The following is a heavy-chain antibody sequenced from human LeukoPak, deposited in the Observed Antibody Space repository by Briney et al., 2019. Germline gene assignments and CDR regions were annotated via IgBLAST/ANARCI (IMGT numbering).Heavy chain of an antibody. V-gene: IGHV3-74*01. CDR2: INSDGPST. D-gene: IGHD2-15*01. J-gene: IGHJ5*02. Sequence: GGSLRLSCEGSGFTFTNYWMHWVRQGPGKGLVWVSRINSDGPSTTYAVSVKGRFTVPRDNAKNMLYLQMNSLRAEDTAVYYCAREYSTGFDPWGQGTLVTVSS. CDR3: AREYSTGFDP. CDR1: GFTFTNYW.